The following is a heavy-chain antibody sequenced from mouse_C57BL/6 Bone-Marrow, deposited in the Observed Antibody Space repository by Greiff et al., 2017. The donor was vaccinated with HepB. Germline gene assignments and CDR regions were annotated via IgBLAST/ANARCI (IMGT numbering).Heavy chain of an antibody. Sequence: EVQLMQSGGGLVQPGASLKLSCAASGFTFSDYGMAWVRQVPRKGLEWVAFISTLAYGSYYADTVTGRFTISREKSKITLYLEMSSLRSEDTAMSYCARKGLSSKAMDYGGQGTSVTVSA. D-gene: IGHD1-1*01. CDR2: ISTLAYGS. CDR1: GFTFSDYG. J-gene: IGHJ4*01. CDR3: ARKGLSSKAMDY. V-gene: IGHV5-15*01.